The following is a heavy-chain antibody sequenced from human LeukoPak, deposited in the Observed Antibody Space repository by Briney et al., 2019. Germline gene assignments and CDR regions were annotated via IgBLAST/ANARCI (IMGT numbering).Heavy chain of an antibody. V-gene: IGHV3-23*01. Sequence: GGSLRLSCGASGFTFSSYAMSWVRQAPGKGLEWVSAISGSGGSTYYVDSVKGRFTISRDNSKNTLYLQMNSLRAEDTAVYYCAKEQWLVPTFPNYWGQGTLVTVSS. J-gene: IGHJ4*02. CDR1: GFTFSSYA. CDR2: ISGSGGST. D-gene: IGHD6-19*01. CDR3: AKEQWLVPTFPNY.